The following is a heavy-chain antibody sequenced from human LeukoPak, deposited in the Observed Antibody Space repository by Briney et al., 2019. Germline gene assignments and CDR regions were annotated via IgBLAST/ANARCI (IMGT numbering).Heavy chain of an antibody. D-gene: IGHD3-10*01. Sequence: ASVKVSSTASGYTLTGYYMHWVRQAPGQGLEWMGWINPNSGGTNYAQKFQGRVTMTRDTSISTAYMELSRLRSDDTAVYYCARGFGGFGEFDSDYWGQGTLVTVSA. CDR3: ARGFGGFGEFDSDY. CDR1: GYTLTGYY. V-gene: IGHV1-2*02. J-gene: IGHJ4*02. CDR2: INPNSGGT.